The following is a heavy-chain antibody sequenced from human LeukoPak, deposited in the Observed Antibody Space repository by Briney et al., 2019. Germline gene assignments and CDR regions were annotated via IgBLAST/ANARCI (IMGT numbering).Heavy chain of an antibody. V-gene: IGHV4-59*12. Sequence: SETLSLTCTVSGASLNDYFWSWIRQPPGKALEWIGFIHSSGSANSNPSLTSRVTISIDTSKTQFSLNLQSLTAADTAVYLCASGVGDGYNVGFDYWGQGTLAAVSS. D-gene: IGHD5-24*01. J-gene: IGHJ4*02. CDR3: ASGVGDGYNVGFDY. CDR1: GASLNDYF. CDR2: IHSSGSA.